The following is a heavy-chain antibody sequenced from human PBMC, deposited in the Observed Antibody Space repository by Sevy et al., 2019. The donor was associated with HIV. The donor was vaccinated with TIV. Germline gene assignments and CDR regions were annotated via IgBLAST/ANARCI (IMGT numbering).Heavy chain of an antibody. CDR3: ARESGSDWYLDY. D-gene: IGHD6-19*01. CDR1: GFTFSTYD. V-gene: IGHV3-33*01. CDR2: IGYDGSNK. Sequence: GGSLRLSCAASGFTFSTYDIHWVRQAPGKGLEWVAAVIGYDGSNKYYADSVKGRFTISRDNSKNTLYLQMNSRRAGDTAVYYCARESGSDWYLDYWGQGTLVTVSS. J-gene: IGHJ4*02.